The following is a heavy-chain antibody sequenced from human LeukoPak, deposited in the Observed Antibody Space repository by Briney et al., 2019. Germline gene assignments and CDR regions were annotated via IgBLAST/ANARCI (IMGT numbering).Heavy chain of an antibody. CDR2: IGSTSSDI. D-gene: IGHD3-3*01. CDR1: GFTFSTYI. CDR3: ARVNYDSWSGYYSSGHYYYMDV. V-gene: IGHV3-21*01. J-gene: IGHJ6*03. Sequence: GGSLRLSCAASGFTFSTYIMTWVRQAPGKGLEWVPSIGSTSSDIYYADSVKGRFTISRDNPKNSLYLQMNSLRAEDTAVYYCARVNYDSWSGYYSSGHYYYMDVWGKGTTVAVSS.